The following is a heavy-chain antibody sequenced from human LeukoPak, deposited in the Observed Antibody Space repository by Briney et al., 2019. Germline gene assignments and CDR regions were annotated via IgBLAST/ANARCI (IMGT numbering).Heavy chain of an antibody. CDR1: GGSISSGSYY. CDR2: IYTSGST. Sequence: SETLSLTCTVSGGSISSGSYYWSWIRQPAGKGLEWIGRIYTSGSTNYNPSLNSRVTISVDTSKSQFSLKLTSVTAADTAVYYCARREEDNNHHHYLGSWGQGTLVTVSS. CDR3: ARREEDNNHHHYLGS. D-gene: IGHD2/OR15-2a*01. V-gene: IGHV4-61*02. J-gene: IGHJ4*02.